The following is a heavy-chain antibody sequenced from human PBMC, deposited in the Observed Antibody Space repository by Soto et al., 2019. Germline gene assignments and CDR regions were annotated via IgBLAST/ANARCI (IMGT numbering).Heavy chain of an antibody. Sequence: DAQLVESGGGLVQPGRSLRLSCAGSGFIFDDFAIHWVRQAPGKGLEWVSGISWNSDSIGYADSVKGRITISRDNAKNSLYLQMNSLRVEDTALYYCTKVGGLYDFWSGPLHFDLWGQGTLVTVSS. D-gene: IGHD3-3*01. CDR3: TKVGGLYDFWSGPLHFDL. CDR1: GFIFDDFA. J-gene: IGHJ4*02. CDR2: ISWNSDSI. V-gene: IGHV3-9*01.